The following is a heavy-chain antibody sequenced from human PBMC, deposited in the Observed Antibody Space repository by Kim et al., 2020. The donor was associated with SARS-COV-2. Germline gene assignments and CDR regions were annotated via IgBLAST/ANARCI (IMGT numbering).Heavy chain of an antibody. V-gene: IGHV7-4-1*02. CDR3: ARGTYYDILTGYYFLDY. CDR2: INTNTGNP. D-gene: IGHD3-9*01. CDR1: GYTFTSYA. Sequence: ASVKVSCKASGYTFTSYAMNWVRQAPGQGLEWMGWINTNTGNPTYAQGFTGRFVFSLDTSVSTAYLQISSPEAEDTAVYYCARGTYYDILTGYYFLDYWGQGTLVTVSS. J-gene: IGHJ4*02.